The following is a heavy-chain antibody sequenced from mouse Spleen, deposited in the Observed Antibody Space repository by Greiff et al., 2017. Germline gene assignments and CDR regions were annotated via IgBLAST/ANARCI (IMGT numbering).Heavy chain of an antibody. CDR2: INPSSGYT. D-gene: IGHD2-14*01. CDR1: GYTFTSYT. V-gene: IGHV1-4*01. J-gene: IGHJ4*01. CDR3: ARGGAYYRSHYAMDY. Sequence: QVQLKQSGAELARPGASVKMSCKASGYTFTSYTMHWVKQRPGQGLEWIGYINPSSGYTKYNQKFKDKATLTADKSSSTAYMQLSSLTSEDSAVYYCARGGAYYRSHYAMDYWGQGTSVTVSS.